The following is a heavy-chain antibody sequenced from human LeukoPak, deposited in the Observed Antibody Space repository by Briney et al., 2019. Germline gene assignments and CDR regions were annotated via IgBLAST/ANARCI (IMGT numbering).Heavy chain of an antibody. CDR2: IYAGGDVT. J-gene: IGHJ4*02. D-gene: IGHD6-19*01. Sequence: GGSLRLSCAASGFTFSSYATNWVRQAPGKGLEWLSLIYAGGDVTYYADSVQGRFTISRDNSNNTLYLQMNSLRAEDTALYYCAKDRYSSAIDSWGQGVLVTVSS. V-gene: IGHV3-23*01. CDR1: GFTFSSYA. CDR3: AKDRYSSAIDS.